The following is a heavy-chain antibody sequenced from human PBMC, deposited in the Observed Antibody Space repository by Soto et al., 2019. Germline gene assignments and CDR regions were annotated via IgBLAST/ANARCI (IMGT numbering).Heavy chain of an antibody. D-gene: IGHD6-13*01. CDR1: GGSISSSSYY. Sequence: SETLFLTCPVSGGSISSSSYYWGWIRQPPGKGLEWIGSIYYSGSTYYNPSLKSRVTISVDTSKNQFSLKLSSVTAADTAVYYCARRGSSSWYGYWGQGTLLTVS. V-gene: IGHV4-39*01. CDR3: ARRGSSSWYGY. CDR2: IYYSGST. J-gene: IGHJ4*02.